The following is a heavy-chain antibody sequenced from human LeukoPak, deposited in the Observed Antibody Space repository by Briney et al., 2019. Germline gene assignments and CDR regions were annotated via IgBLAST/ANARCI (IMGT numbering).Heavy chain of an antibody. CDR1: GFTVSTNF. CDR2: LYNDAFGSTT. Sequence: GGSLRLSCAGSGFTVSTNFMSWVRQAPGEGLEWVSTLYNDAFGSTTYYADSVTGRFTISRDNSQNTLFLQMSSLTAEDTAMYYCARELGGGGLHYFDYWGRGTLVTVSS. J-gene: IGHJ4*02. D-gene: IGHD3-16*01. CDR3: ARELGGGGLHYFDY. V-gene: IGHV3-53*01.